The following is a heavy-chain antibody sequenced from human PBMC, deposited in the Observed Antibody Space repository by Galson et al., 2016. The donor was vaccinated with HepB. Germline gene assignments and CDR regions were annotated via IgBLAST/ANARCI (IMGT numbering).Heavy chain of an antibody. J-gene: IGHJ3*01. V-gene: IGHV1-2*04. CDR2: VDPNSGDT. Sequence: SVKVSCKASGYTFTGHYIHWVRQAPGHGLEWMGWVDPNSGDTHYLQKFEGWVTMTRDTSISTAYMEVTRLRSNDTALFYCARGVVGVSTDAFDVWGQGTMVTVS. CDR3: ARGVVGVSTDAFDV. CDR1: GYTFTGHY. D-gene: IGHD1-26*01.